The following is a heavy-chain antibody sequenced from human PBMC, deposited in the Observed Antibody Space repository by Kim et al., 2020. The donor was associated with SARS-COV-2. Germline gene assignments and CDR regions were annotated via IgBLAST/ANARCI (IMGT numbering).Heavy chain of an antibody. D-gene: IGHD2-8*01. V-gene: IGHV3-48*02. Sequence: IYYATSWKGRFTISRDNGKNSLYLQMNSLTDEDTAVYYCARRLSFYGMDVWGQGTTVTVSS. J-gene: IGHJ6*02. CDR3: ARRLSFYGMDV. CDR2: I.